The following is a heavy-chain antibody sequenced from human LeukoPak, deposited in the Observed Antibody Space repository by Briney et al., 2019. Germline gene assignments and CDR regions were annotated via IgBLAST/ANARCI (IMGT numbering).Heavy chain of an antibody. CDR3: ARGGRYLDY. CDR1: GFTFSSYW. Sequence: PGGSLRLSCAASGFTFSSYWMHWVRQAPGKGLVWVSRLNSDGSSTIYADSVKGRFTISRDNAKNTLYLQMNSLRADDTAVYYCARGGRYLDYWGQGTLVTVSS. CDR2: LNSDGSST. J-gene: IGHJ4*02. V-gene: IGHV3-74*01.